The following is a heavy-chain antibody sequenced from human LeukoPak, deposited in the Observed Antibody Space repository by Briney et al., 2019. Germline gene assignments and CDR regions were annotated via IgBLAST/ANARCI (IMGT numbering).Heavy chain of an antibody. CDR2: IIPIFGTA. J-gene: IGHJ5*02. V-gene: IGHV1-69*05. D-gene: IGHD1-26*01. CDR3: ARGLFVVHSGNWFDP. CDR1: GGTFSSYA. Sequence: SVKVSCKASGGTFSSYAISWVRQAPGQGLEWMGGIIPIFGTANYAQKFQGRVTITTDESTSTAYMELSSPRSEDTAVYYCARGLFVVHSGNWFDPWGQGTLVTVSS.